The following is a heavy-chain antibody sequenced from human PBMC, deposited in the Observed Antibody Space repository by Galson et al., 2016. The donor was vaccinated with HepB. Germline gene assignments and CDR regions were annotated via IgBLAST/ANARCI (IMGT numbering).Heavy chain of an antibody. D-gene: IGHD3-3*01. Sequence: SLRLSCAASGFTYRKYDMSWLRQAPGKGLEWLADISGRGDKIVYADSVRGRFTISRDNSKNTVFLQMDSLRVEDTAVYYCAGSWTWGQGALVTVSS. CDR2: ISGRGDKI. CDR1: GFTYRKYD. CDR3: AGSWT. V-gene: IGHV3-23*01. J-gene: IGHJ5*02.